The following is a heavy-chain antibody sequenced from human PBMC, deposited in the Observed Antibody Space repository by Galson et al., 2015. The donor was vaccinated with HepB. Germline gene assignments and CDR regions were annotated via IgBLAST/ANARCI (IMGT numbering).Heavy chain of an antibody. CDR2: FSGGGST. V-gene: IGHV3-53*01. CDR3: ARGGDSSGYYPLDY. Sequence: YLRLSCAASGFIVSSNYMSWVRQAPGKGLEWVSVFSGGGSTFYADSVKGRFTISRDNSKNTLFLQINSLRAEDTAVYYCARGGDSSGYYPLDYWGQGTLVTVSS. J-gene: IGHJ4*02. CDR1: GFIVSSNY. D-gene: IGHD3-22*01.